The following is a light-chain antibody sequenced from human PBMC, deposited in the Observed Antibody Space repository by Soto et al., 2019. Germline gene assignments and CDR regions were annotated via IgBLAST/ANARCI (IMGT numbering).Light chain of an antibody. CDR1: SSNTGNNY. V-gene: IGLV1-51*01. CDR2: DNN. CDR3: GTWDSSLSGVV. Sequence: QSVLTQPPSVSAAPGQRVTISCSGSSSNTGNNYVSWYQQLPGTAPKLLIYDNNERPSGIPDRFSGSKSGTSATLGITGLQTGDEADYFCGTWDSSLSGVVFGGGTKLTVL. J-gene: IGLJ2*01.